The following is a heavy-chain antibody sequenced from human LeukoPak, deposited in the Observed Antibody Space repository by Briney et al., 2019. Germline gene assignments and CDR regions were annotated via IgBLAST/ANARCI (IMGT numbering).Heavy chain of an antibody. CDR2: ISGSGGST. CDR3: AKALFTPTPAGDYFDY. V-gene: IGHV3-23*01. CDR1: GFTFSSYA. J-gene: IGHJ4*02. Sequence: GGSLRLSCAASGFTFSSYAMSWVRQAPGKGLEWVSAISGSGGSTYYADSVKGRFTISRDNSKNTLYLQMNSLRAEDTAVYYCAKALFTPTPAGDYFDYWGQGTLVTVSS. D-gene: IGHD7-27*01.